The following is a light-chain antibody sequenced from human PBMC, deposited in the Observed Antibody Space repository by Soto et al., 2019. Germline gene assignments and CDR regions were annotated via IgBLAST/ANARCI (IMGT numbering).Light chain of an antibody. J-gene: IGKJ2*01. CDR3: QQTYSTPYT. CDR2: GAS. V-gene: IGKV1-39*01. CDR1: QTISNF. Sequence: DIPMTQSPSSLSASVGDRITITCRSSQTISNFLNWYHQRPGQAPKLLIFGASSLQSGVPSKVAGSGSGTDFPLTISDLQPEDFATYYWQQTYSTPYTFGQGTNLEIK.